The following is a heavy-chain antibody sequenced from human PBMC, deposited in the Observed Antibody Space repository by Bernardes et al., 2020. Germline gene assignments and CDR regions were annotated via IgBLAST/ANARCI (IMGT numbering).Heavy chain of an antibody. V-gene: IGHV3-23*01. CDR1: GFTFSSYA. J-gene: IGHJ2*01. Sequence: GGSLRLSCAASGFTFSSYAMSWVHQAPGKGLEWVSTISGSGGSTYYADSVKGRFTISRDNSKNTLYLQVNSLRAEDTAVYYCAKVFRVARTTYWYFDLWGRGTLVTVSS. D-gene: IGHD2-21*01. CDR2: ISGSGGST. CDR3: AKVFRVARTTYWYFDL.